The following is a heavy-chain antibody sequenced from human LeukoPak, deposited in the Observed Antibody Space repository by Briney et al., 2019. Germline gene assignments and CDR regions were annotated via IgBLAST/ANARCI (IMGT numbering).Heavy chain of an antibody. CDR2: VYYSGRT. V-gene: IGHV4-59*08. Sequence: SETLSLTCTVYGGSFSGYYWSWIRQPPGKELQWIASVYYSGRTNYSPSLKSRVTISVDTSEKQFSLQLNSVTAADTAVYYCARQGSAYYFDFWGQGLLVTVSS. CDR3: ARQGSAYYFDF. CDR1: GGSFSGYY. J-gene: IGHJ4*02. D-gene: IGHD2-15*01.